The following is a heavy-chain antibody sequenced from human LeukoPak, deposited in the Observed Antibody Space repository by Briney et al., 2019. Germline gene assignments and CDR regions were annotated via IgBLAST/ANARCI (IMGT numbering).Heavy chain of an antibody. Sequence: SETLSLTCAVYGGSFSGYYWSWIRQPPGKGLEWIGEINHSGSTNYNPSLKSRVTISVDTSKNQFSLKLSSVTAADTAVYYCARGLVVPAAIWWFGFDPWGQGTLVTVSS. J-gene: IGHJ5*02. V-gene: IGHV4-34*01. CDR2: INHSGST. CDR1: GGSFSGYY. CDR3: ARGLVVPAAIWWFGFDP. D-gene: IGHD2-2*01.